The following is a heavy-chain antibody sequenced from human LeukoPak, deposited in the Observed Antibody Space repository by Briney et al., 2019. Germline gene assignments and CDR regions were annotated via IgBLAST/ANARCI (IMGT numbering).Heavy chain of an antibody. CDR2: ISYDGSNK. D-gene: IGHD3-3*01. CDR1: GFTFSSYG. Sequence: PGRSLRLSCAASGFTFSSYGMHWVRQAPGKGLEWVAVISYDGSNKYYADSVKGRFTISRDNSKNTLYLQMNSLRAEDTAVYYCANSAYDFWSGYYLSGASDYWGQGTLVTVSS. J-gene: IGHJ4*02. CDR3: ANSAYDFWSGYYLSGASDY. V-gene: IGHV3-30*18.